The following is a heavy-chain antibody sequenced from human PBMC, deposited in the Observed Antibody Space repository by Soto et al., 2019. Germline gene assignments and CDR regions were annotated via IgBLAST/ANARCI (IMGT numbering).Heavy chain of an antibody. CDR2: ISSSSSYI. D-gene: IGHD6-6*01. CDR3: ARDRIAARPYYYGMDV. V-gene: IGHV3-21*01. Sequence: GGSLRLSCAASGFTFSSYSMNWVRQAPGKGLEWVSSISSSSSYIYYADSVKGRFTISRDNAKNSLYLQMNSLRAEDTAVYYCARDRIAARPYYYGMDVWGQGTTVTVSS. J-gene: IGHJ6*02. CDR1: GFTFSSYS.